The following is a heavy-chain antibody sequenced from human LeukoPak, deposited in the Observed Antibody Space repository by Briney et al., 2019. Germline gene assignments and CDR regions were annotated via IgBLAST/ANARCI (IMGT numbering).Heavy chain of an antibody. Sequence: SETLSLTCTVSGGSISSYYWSWIRQPPGKGLEWIGYIYYSGSTNYNPSLKSRVTISVDTSKNQFSLKLSSVTAADTAVYYCARLYDYVWGSYLPSRGYFDYWGQGILVTVSS. CDR2: IYYSGST. D-gene: IGHD3-16*02. CDR1: GGSISSYY. V-gene: IGHV4-59*01. CDR3: ARLYDYVWGSYLPSRGYFDY. J-gene: IGHJ4*02.